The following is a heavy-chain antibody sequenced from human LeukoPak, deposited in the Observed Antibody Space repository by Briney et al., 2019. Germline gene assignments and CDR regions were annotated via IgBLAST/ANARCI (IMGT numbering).Heavy chain of an antibody. V-gene: IGHV3-21*04. D-gene: IGHD3-16*01. Sequence: GGSLRLSCAASGFTFSSYSMNWVRQAPGKGLEWVSSISSTSSYIYYADSVKGRFTISRDNSKNTLYLQMNSLRAEDTAVYYCAIGAVYGYWGQGTLVTVSS. CDR2: ISSTSSYI. CDR1: GFTFSSYS. J-gene: IGHJ4*02. CDR3: AIGAVYGY.